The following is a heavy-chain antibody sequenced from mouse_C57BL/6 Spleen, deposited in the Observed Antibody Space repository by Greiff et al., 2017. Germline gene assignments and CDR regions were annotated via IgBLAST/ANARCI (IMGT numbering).Heavy chain of an antibody. V-gene: IGHV1-55*01. CDR3: ARPSNYVGDYFDY. J-gene: IGHJ2*01. Sequence: VQLQQSGAELVKPGASVKMSCKASGYTFTSYWITWVKQRPGQGLEWIGDIYPGSGSTNYNEKFKSKATLTVDKPSSTAYMQLSSLTSEDSAVYYCARPSNYVGDYFDYWGQGTTLTVSS. D-gene: IGHD2-5*01. CDR2: IYPGSGST. CDR1: GYTFTSYW.